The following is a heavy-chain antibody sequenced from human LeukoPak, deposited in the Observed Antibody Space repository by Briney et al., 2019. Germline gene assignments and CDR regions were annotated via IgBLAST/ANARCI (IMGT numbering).Heavy chain of an antibody. V-gene: IGHV3-23*01. D-gene: IGHD5-12*01. J-gene: IGHJ4*02. Sequence: GGSLRLSCTSPKFNFHTYGLTWVRQAPGKELEWVSSISGSGGSTQYAASVQGRFTISRDNSKNTLYLQMNSLRAEDTAVYYCAKDRPTWPIDYWGQGTLVTVSS. CDR3: AKDRPTWPIDY. CDR2: ISGSGGST. CDR1: KFNFHTYG.